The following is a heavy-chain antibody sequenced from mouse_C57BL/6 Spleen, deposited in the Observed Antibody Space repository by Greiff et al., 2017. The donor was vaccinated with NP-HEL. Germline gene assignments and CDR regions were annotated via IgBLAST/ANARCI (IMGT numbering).Heavy chain of an antibody. D-gene: IGHD1-2*01. CDR1: GFTFSSYA. CDR3: TRDTTAFDY. Sequence: EVMLVESGEGLVKPGGSLKLSCAASGFTFSSYAMSWVRQTPEKRLEWVAYISSGGDYIYYADTVKGRFTISRDNARNTLYLQLSSLKSEDTAMYYCTRDTTAFDYWGQGTTLTVSS. CDR2: ISSGGDYI. J-gene: IGHJ2*01. V-gene: IGHV5-9-1*02.